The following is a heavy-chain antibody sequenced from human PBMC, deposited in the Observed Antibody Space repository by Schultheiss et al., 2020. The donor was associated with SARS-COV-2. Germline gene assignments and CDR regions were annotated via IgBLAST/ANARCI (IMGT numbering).Heavy chain of an antibody. CDR1: GFTFSSYA. CDR2: ISSSSSYI. CDR3: ARGGNSAYYFDY. J-gene: IGHJ4*02. Sequence: GGSLRLSCAASGFTFSSYAMSWVRQAPGKGLEWVSYISSSSSYIYYADSVKGRFTISRDNAKNSLYLQMNSLRAEDTAVYYCARGGNSAYYFDYWGQGTLVTVSS. D-gene: IGHD4-23*01. V-gene: IGHV3-21*05.